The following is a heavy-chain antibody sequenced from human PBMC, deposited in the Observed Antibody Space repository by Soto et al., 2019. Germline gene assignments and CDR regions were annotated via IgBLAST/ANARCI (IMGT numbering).Heavy chain of an antibody. J-gene: IGHJ4*02. V-gene: IGHV3-23*01. CDR3: AKRSSSWVFDY. Sequence: EVQLLESGGGLVQPGGSLRLSSAASGFTFSSYAMSWVRQAPGKGLEWVSVISGSGDSTYYADSVKGRFTISRDNSKNTLYLQMNSLRAEDTAVYYCAKRSSSWVFDYWGQGTLVTVSS. D-gene: IGHD6-13*01. CDR2: ISGSGDST. CDR1: GFTFSSYA.